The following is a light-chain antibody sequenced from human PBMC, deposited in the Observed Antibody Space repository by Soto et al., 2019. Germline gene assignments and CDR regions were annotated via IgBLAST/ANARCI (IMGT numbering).Light chain of an antibody. CDR2: EGI. J-gene: IGLJ1*01. Sequence: QSALAQPASVSGSPGQSITISCSGTSSNIGGYNVVSWYQQHPGKAPKVIVYEGIKRPSGVSDRFSCSTSGSTASLTISGLQAEDEAEYYCCSFVGGATCVCGSATKVTVL. V-gene: IGLV2-23*01. CDR1: SSNIGGYNV. CDR3: CSFVGGATCV.